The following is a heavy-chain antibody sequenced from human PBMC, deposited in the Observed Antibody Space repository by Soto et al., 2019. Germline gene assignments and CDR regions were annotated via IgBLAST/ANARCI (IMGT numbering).Heavy chain of an antibody. CDR2: MNPNSGNT. D-gene: IGHD6-13*01. V-gene: IGHV1-8*01. J-gene: IGHJ5*02. CDR1: GYTFTSYD. CDR3: ARAGGSIRWYDEGFDP. Sequence: ASVKVSCKASGYTFTSYDINWVRQATGQGLEWMGWMNPNSGNTGYAQKFQGRVTMTRNTSISTAYMELSSLRSEDTAVYYCARAGGSIRWYDEGFDPWGQGTLVTVSS.